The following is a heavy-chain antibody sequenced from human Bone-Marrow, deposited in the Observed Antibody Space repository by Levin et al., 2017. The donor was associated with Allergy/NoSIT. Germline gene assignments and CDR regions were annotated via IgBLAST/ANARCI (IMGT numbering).Heavy chain of an antibody. Sequence: GGSLRLSCAASGFTFSDYYMTWIRQTPGKGLEWVSYISSSATNIYYADSVKGRFTISRDNAKNSLFLQMNSLRAEVTAVYYCARGADWFDPWGQGTLVTVSS. V-gene: IGHV3-11*01. J-gene: IGHJ5*02. CDR2: ISSSATNI. CDR1: GFTFSDYY. CDR3: ARGADWFDP.